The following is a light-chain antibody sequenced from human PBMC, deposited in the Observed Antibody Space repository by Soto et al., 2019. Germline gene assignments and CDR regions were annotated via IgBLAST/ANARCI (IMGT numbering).Light chain of an antibody. CDR3: QQYYSYPWT. CDR2: KAS. V-gene: IGKV1-5*03. J-gene: IGKJ1*01. Sequence: DIQMSQSPSTLSASVGGSVTITCRASKSISTWLAWYQQKPGKAPNLLIYKASSLESGAPSRFSGSRSGTDVTLTTSSLQPDDFAPYYCQQYYSYPWTFGQGTKG. CDR1: KSISTW.